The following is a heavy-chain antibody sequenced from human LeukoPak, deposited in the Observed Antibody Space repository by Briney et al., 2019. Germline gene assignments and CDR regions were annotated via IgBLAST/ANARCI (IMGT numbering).Heavy chain of an antibody. CDR1: GFTFSSYW. CDR2: IKRDGSVK. D-gene: IGHD2-15*01. Sequence: GGSLRLSCVGSGFTFSSYWMTWVRQAPGEGLEWVANIKRDGSVKSQLDSRFIISRDNAKNSLYLQMDSLRAEDTAVYYCARDRTYCSGGTCYDLFDIWGRGTMVTVSS. CDR3: ARDRTYCSGGTCYDLFDI. J-gene: IGHJ3*02. V-gene: IGHV3-7*01.